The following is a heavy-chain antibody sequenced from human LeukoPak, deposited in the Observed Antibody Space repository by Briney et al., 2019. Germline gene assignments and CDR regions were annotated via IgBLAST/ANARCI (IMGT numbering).Heavy chain of an antibody. Sequence: GGSLRLSCAASGFTFNNYAMHWVRQAPGKGLEWVSLISGDGGSTYYADSVKGRFTISRDNSNNSLYLQMNSLRPEDTALYYRAKDNPNWGSFDIWGQGTIVTVSS. CDR1: GFTFNNYA. CDR3: AKDNPNWGSFDI. CDR2: ISGDGGST. D-gene: IGHD3-16*01. J-gene: IGHJ3*02. V-gene: IGHV3-43*02.